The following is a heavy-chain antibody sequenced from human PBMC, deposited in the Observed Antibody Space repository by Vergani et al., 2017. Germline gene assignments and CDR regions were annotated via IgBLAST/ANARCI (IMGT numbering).Heavy chain of an antibody. CDR2: ISSSSSYI. CDR1: GFTFSSYE. D-gene: IGHD2-15*01. CDR3: ARARPEYCSGSSCTSPPWD. Sequence: EVQLVESGGGLVQPGGSLRLSCAASGFTFSSYEMNWVRQAPGKGLEWVSSISSSSSYIYYADSVKGRFTISRDNAKNSLYLQMNSLRAEDTAVYYCARARPEYCSGSSCTSPPWDWGQGTLVTVSS. J-gene: IGHJ4*02. V-gene: IGHV3-48*03.